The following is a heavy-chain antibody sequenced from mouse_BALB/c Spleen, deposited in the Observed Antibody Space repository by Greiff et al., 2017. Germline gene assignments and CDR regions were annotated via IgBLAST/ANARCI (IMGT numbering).Heavy chain of an antibody. CDR1: GYSFTSYW. CDR2: IDPSDSET. CDR3: AREGEQLGLDY. V-gene: IGHV1S126*01. Sequence: QVQLQQSGPQLVRPGASVKISCKASGYSFTSYWMHWVKQRPGQGLEWIGMIDPSDSETRLNQKFKDKATLTVDKSSSTAYMQLSSPTSEDSAVYYCAREGEQLGLDYWGQGTTLTVSS. D-gene: IGHD3-1*01. J-gene: IGHJ2*01.